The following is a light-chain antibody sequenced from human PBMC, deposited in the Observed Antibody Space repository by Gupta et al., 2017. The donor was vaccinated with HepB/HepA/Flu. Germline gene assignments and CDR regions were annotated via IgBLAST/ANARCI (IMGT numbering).Light chain of an antibody. V-gene: IGKV4-1*01. J-gene: IGKJ1*01. CDR2: LAS. Sequence: DIVMTQSLDSLAVSLGERATINCKSSQSGLNTYNNKNYLTWYQQKPGHPPKVLIYLASTRESGVPDRFSGSGSGTDFTLTISNLQAEDVAVYYCQQDDSLPRTFGQGTRLEIK. CDR3: QQDDSLPRT. CDR1: QSGLNTYNNKNY.